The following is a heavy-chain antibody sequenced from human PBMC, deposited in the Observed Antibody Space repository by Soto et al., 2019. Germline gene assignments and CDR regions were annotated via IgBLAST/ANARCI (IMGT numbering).Heavy chain of an antibody. J-gene: IGHJ4*01. V-gene: IGHV3-7*01. D-gene: IGHD1-7*01. CDR1: GFDSTTCW. CDR2: IAQDGSQT. CDR3: GTVPGGTPDY. Sequence: PGGSRIVSWAASGFDSTTCWLVGVRQAPGRGLECLANIAQDGSQTYYVDSVKGRFTISRDNAKNSLYLQMNSLRAEDTAVYYCGTVPGGTPDY.